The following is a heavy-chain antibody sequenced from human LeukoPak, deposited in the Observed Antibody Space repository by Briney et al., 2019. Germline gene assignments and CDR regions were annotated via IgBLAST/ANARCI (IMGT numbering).Heavy chain of an antibody. D-gene: IGHD5-18*01. J-gene: IGHJ4*02. CDR3: AGGDSAMVKD. CDR2: IYTSGST. CDR1: GGSISSYY. V-gene: IGHV4-4*07. Sequence: PSETLSLTCTVSGGSISSYYLSWIRQPAGKGLEWVGRIYTSGSTNYNPSLKSRVTMSVDTSKNQFSLKLNSLTDADTAVYYCAGGDSAMVKDWGQGTLVTVSS.